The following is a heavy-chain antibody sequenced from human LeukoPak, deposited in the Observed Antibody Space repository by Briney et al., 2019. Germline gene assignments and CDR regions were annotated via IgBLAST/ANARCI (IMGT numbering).Heavy chain of an antibody. V-gene: IGHV3-23*01. J-gene: IGHJ4*02. CDR3: AKVPRQQQLAYYFDD. CDR1: GSTFDNYA. Sequence: GGSLRLSCAASGSTFDNYAMSWVRQAPGKGLEWVSVISGSGLNTYYADSGKGRFTISRDNSKNTLYLQMNSLRAEDTAVYYCAKVPRQQQLAYYFDDWGQGTQVTVSS. CDR2: ISGSGLNT. D-gene: IGHD6-13*01.